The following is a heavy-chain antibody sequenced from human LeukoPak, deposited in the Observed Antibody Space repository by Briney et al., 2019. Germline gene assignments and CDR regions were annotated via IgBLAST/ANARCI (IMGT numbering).Heavy chain of an antibody. V-gene: IGHV4-38-2*01. J-gene: IGHJ6*03. CDR1: GYSISSGYY. CDR2: INQSGSA. D-gene: IGHD6-6*01. CDR3: AGHYYTYSSSSVVYYYYMDV. Sequence: SETLSLTCAVSGYSISSGYYWGWVRQAPGKGLEWIGEINQSGSADYNPSLKSRVTISVDTSKNQFSLKLTSVTAADTAVYYCAGHYYTYSSSSVVYYYYMDVWGKGTTVTVSS.